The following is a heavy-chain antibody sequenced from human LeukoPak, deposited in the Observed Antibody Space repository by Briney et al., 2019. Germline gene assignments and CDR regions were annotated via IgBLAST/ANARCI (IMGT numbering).Heavy chain of an antibody. CDR3: ARVKGYYGSRSGMDV. V-gene: IGHV3-48*03. Sequence: GGSLRLSCAASGFTFSSYEMNWVRQAPGKGLEWVSYISNSGSTISYADSVKGRFAISRDNAKNSLYLQMNSLRAEDTAVYYCARVKGYYGSRSGMDVWGQGTTVTVSS. J-gene: IGHJ6*02. CDR2: ISNSGSTI. CDR1: GFTFSSYE. D-gene: IGHD3-10*01.